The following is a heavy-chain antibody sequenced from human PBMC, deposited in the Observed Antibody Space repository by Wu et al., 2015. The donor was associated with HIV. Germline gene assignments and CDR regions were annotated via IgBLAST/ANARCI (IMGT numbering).Heavy chain of an antibody. CDR3: ARGMDARSSSWTYNWFDP. CDR1: GYTFTSYD. CDR2: MNPNSGNT. V-gene: IGHV1-8*03. J-gene: IGHJ5*02. Sequence: QVQLVQSGAEVKKPGASVKVSCKASGYTFTSYDINWVRQATGQGLEWMGWMNPNSGNTGYAQKFQGRVTITRNTSISTAYMELSSLRSEDTAVYYCARGMDARSSSWTYNWFDPWGQGTLVTVSS. D-gene: IGHD6-13*01.